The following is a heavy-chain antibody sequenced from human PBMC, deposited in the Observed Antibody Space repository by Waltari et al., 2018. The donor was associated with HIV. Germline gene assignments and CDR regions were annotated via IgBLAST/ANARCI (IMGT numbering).Heavy chain of an antibody. CDR2: MNPNSRNT. CDR3: ARAVNAVGAPHWFAP. Sequence: QVQLVQSGAAVKQPGASVKVSCKASGYIFNNYDINWVRQATGQGLEWMGWMNPNSRNTGYAQKFQGRVTMTRDTSITTAYMELSSLKSEDTAVYYCARAVNAVGAPHWFAPWGQGTLVTVSS. J-gene: IGHJ5*02. D-gene: IGHD1-26*01. V-gene: IGHV1-8*01. CDR1: GYIFNNYD.